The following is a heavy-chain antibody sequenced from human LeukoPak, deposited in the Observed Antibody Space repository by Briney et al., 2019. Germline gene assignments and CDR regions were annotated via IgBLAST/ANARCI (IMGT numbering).Heavy chain of an antibody. V-gene: IGHV6-1*01. J-gene: IGHJ4*02. D-gene: IGHD6-19*01. CDR3: ARDRVFSSGWYSYVFDY. Sequence: SQTLSLTCAISGDSVSSNSAAWNWIRQSPSRGLEWLGRTYYRSKWYNDYAVSVKSRITINPDTSKNQFSLQLNSVTPEDTAVYYCARDRVFSSGWYSYVFDYRGQGTLVTVSS. CDR1: GDSVSSNSAA. CDR2: TYYRSKWYN.